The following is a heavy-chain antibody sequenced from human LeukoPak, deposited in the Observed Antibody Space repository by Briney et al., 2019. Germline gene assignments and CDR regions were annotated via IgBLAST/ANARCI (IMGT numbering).Heavy chain of an antibody. CDR3: ARDFSVSYYYYYYMDV. CDR1: GYTFTGYY. V-gene: IGHV1-2*02. CDR2: INPNSGGT. D-gene: IGHD4-17*01. J-gene: IGHJ6*03. Sequence: GASVKVSCKASGYTFTGYYMHWVRQAPGQGLEWMGGINPNSGGTNYAQKFQGRVTMTRDTSISTAYMELSRLRSDDTAVYYCARDFSVSYYYYYYMDVWGKGTTVTVSS.